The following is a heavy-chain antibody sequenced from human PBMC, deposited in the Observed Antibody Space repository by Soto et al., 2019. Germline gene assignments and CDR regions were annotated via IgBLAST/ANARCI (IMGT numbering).Heavy chain of an antibody. J-gene: IGHJ6*02. CDR2: IYYSGTT. CDR1: SAAISSSSYT. Sequence: QLQLQESGPGLVKPSETLSLTCTVSSAAISSSSYTWGWLRQPPGNGLEWIGSIYYSGTTYYNPSLNSRVTVAVDTSKTQFSLKVHSVTAADTAVYYCARLHGYCISSSCHGHYAMDVGGQETKVTVSS. V-gene: IGHV4-39*01. CDR3: ARLHGYCISSSCHGHYAMDV. D-gene: IGHD2-2*01.